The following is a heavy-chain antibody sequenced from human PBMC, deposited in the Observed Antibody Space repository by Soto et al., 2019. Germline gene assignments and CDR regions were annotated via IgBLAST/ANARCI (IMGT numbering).Heavy chain of an antibody. CDR3: ARHSGFFDY. V-gene: IGHV3-21*01. J-gene: IGHJ4*02. D-gene: IGHD3-10*01. CDR1: GFTFSSYS. Sequence: EVQLVESGGGLVKPGGSLRLSCAASGFTFSSYSMNWVRQAPGKGLEWVSSISSSSSYIYSADSVKGRFTIPRDNAKNSRDLQMNSLRAEDTAVYYCARHSGFFDYWGQGTLVTVSS. CDR2: ISSSSSYI.